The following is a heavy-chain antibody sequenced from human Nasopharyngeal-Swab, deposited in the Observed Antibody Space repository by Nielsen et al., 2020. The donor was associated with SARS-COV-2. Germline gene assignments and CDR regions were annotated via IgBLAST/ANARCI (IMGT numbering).Heavy chain of an antibody. CDR3: ARGGVPGSFDY. Sequence: GESLKISCAASGFTLSDYWMHWVRQAPGKGPVWVSRIQNDGRTTTYADAVTGRFTISRDNAEKTLYLQMNSLRAEDTAVYYCARGGVPGSFDYWGQGTLVTVSS. D-gene: IGHD6-19*01. J-gene: IGHJ4*02. CDR1: GFTLSDYW. V-gene: IGHV3-74*01. CDR2: IQNDGRTT.